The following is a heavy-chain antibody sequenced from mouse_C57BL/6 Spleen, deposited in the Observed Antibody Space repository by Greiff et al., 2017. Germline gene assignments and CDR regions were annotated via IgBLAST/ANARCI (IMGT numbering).Heavy chain of an antibody. J-gene: IGHJ4*01. D-gene: IGHD4-1*01. V-gene: IGHV5-12*01. CDR1: GFTFSDYY. CDR2: ISNGGGST. CDR3: ARQKDWDGAMDY. Sequence: EVQGVESGGGLVQPGGSLKLSCAASGFTFSDYYMYWVRQTPEKRLEWVAYISNGGGSTYYPDTVKGRFTISRDNAKNTLYLQMSRLKSEDTAMYYCARQKDWDGAMDYWGQGTSVTVSS.